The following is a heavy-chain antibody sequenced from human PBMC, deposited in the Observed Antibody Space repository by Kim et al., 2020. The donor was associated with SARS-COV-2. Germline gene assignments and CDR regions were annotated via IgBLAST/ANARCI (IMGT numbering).Heavy chain of an antibody. Sequence: GGSLRLSCAASGFTFSSYAMSWVRQAPGKGLEWVSAISGSGGSTYYADSVKGRFTISRDNSKNTLYLQMNSLRAEDTAVYYCAKVLVGAFKYYSYGMDVWGQGTTVTVSS. CDR3: AKVLVGAFKYYSYGMDV. CDR2: ISGSGGST. CDR1: GFTFSSYA. J-gene: IGHJ6*02. D-gene: IGHD1-26*01. V-gene: IGHV3-23*01.